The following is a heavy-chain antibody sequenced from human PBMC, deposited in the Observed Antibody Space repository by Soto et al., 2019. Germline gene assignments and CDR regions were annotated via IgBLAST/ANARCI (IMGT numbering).Heavy chain of an antibody. CDR1: GYRFSDYY. Sequence: QVQLVQSGAEVKKPGASVTVSCKASGYRFSDYYLHWVRQAPGQGPEWMGWMNPNSGDTKYAQKCKGRVTMTRDTSVRTAFMELNWLKSDDTAVYYCARESGGATATLDHYYFYMDVLGIGTTVTVSS. V-gene: IGHV1-2*02. CDR3: ARESGGATATLDHYYFYMDV. CDR2: MNPNSGDT. J-gene: IGHJ6*03. D-gene: IGHD5-12*01.